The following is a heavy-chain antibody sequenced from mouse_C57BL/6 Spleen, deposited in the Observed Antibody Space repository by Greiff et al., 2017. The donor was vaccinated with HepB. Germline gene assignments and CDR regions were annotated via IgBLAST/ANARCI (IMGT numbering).Heavy chain of an antibody. CDR3: ANHYGSPAWFAY. CDR1: GFTFSDYG. V-gene: IGHV5-17*01. J-gene: IGHJ3*01. D-gene: IGHD1-1*01. CDR2: ISSGSSTI. Sequence: EVKLVESGGGLVKPGGSLKLSCAASGFTFSDYGMHWVRQAPEKGLEWVAYISSGSSTIYYADTVKGRFTISRDNAKNTLFLQMTSLRSEDTAMYYCANHYGSPAWFAYWGQGTLVTVSA.